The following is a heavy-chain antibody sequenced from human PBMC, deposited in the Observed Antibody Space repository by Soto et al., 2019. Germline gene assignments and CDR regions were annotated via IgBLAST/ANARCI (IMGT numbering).Heavy chain of an antibody. V-gene: IGHV3-74*01. D-gene: IGHD1-7*01. J-gene: IGHJ6*02. CDR3: ARDPLIGTTDYGLDV. CDR1: GFTFSTYW. Sequence: EVQLVESGGGLVQPGGSLRLSFAASGFTFSTYWMHWVRQPPGKGLVWVPRINNDGSNTAYADSVKGRFIISRDNAQSTLYLQMNSLRAEDTAVYYCARDPLIGTTDYGLDVWGQGTTVSVSS. CDR2: INNDGSNT.